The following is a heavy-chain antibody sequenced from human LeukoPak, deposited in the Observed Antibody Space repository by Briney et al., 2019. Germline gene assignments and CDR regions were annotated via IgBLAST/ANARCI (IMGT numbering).Heavy chain of an antibody. CDR2: INPNSGGT. J-gene: IGHJ4*02. CDR3: ATIFGVVMSFFDY. V-gene: IGHV1-2*06. D-gene: IGHD3-3*01. CDR1: GYTFTSYY. Sequence: ASVKVSCKASGYTFTSYYMHWVRQAPGQGLEWMGRINPNSGGTNYAQKFQGRVTMTRDTSISTAYMELSRLRSDDTAVYYCATIFGVVMSFFDYWGQGTLVTVSS.